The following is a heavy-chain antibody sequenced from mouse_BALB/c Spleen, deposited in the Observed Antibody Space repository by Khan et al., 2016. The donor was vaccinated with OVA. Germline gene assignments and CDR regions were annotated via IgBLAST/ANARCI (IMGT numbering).Heavy chain of an antibody. Sequence: QIQLVQSGAELVKAGASVKMSCKASGYTFTSYWMHWVKQRPGQGLEWFAETNPTNGRTYYNEKFKSKATLTVDKSSSTAYMPLSGPTFEDSAVYYCARIKKIVATYFDYWGQGTTLTVSS. J-gene: IGHJ2*01. CDR1: GYTFTSYW. V-gene: IGHV1S81*02. CDR2: TNPTNGRT. D-gene: IGHD1-1*01. CDR3: ARIKKIVATYFDY.